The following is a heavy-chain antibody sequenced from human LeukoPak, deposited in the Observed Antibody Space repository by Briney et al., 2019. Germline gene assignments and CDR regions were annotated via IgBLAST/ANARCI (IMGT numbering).Heavy chain of an antibody. Sequence: GASVKVSCKASGYTFTSYDINWVRQATGQGLEWMGWMNPNSGNTGYAQKFQGRVTITRNTSISTAYMELSSLRSEDTAVYYCARGIAPYYYDSSGSGVWGQGTLVTVSS. J-gene: IGHJ4*02. CDR1: GYTFTSYD. D-gene: IGHD3-22*01. V-gene: IGHV1-8*03. CDR2: MNPNSGNT. CDR3: ARGIAPYYYDSSGSGV.